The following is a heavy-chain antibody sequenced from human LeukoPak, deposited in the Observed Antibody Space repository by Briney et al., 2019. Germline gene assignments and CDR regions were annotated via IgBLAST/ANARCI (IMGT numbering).Heavy chain of an antibody. CDR2: INHSGST. D-gene: IGHD1-7*01. V-gene: IGHV4-34*01. CDR3: ARGRGNWNYKWCFDY. CDR1: GFTFNSYW. J-gene: IGHJ4*02. Sequence: GSLRLSCTASGFTFNSYWMSWIRQPPGKGLEWIGEINHSGSTNYNPSLKSRVTISVDTSKNQFSLKLSSVTAADTAVYYCARGRGNWNYKWCFDYWGQGTLVTVSS.